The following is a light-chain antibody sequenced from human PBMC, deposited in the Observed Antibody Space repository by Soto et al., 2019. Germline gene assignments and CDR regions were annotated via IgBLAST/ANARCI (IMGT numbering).Light chain of an antibody. J-gene: IGKJ4*01. CDR1: QSVSRY. CDR2: DAS. V-gene: IGKV3-11*01. Sequence: EIVLTQSPATLSLSPGERATLSCRASQSVSRYLAWYQQKPGQTPRLLIYDASHRTTGIPARFSGSGSGTDCTLTITSLEPEDFAVYCCQQQSNRPPLTFGGGTKVEIK. CDR3: QQQSNRPPLT.